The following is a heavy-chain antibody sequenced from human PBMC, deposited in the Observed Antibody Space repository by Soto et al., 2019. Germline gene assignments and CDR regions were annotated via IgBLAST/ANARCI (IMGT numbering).Heavy chain of an antibody. Sequence: PGESLKISCKGSGYSFSNYCIGWVRQMPVKGLDLMGVIYPCDSDTRYSPSFQRQVTISADKSTSTAYLQWSGLKASDTAIYYCARRWTSVDWFDPWGQGTLVTVSS. V-gene: IGHV5-51*01. CDR2: IYPCDSDT. J-gene: IGHJ5*02. D-gene: IGHD4-17*01. CDR1: GYSFSNYC. CDR3: ARRWTSVDWFDP.